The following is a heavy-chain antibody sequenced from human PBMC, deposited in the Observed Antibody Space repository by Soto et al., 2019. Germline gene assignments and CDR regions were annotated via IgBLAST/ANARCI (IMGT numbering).Heavy chain of an antibody. Sequence: QVQLVQSGAEVKKPGSSVKVSCKASGGTFSSYAISWVRQAPGQGLEWMGGIIPIFGTANYAQKFQGRVTITVDESTSTAYMELSSLRSEDTAVYYCARYVDIVATNDPAMGFFDYWGQGTLVTVSS. V-gene: IGHV1-69*01. CDR3: ARYVDIVATNDPAMGFFDY. CDR1: GGTFSSYA. D-gene: IGHD5-12*01. J-gene: IGHJ4*02. CDR2: IIPIFGTA.